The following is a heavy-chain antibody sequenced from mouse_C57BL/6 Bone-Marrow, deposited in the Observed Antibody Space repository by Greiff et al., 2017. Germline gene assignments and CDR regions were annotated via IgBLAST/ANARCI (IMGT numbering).Heavy chain of an antibody. CDR3: ARDRGNYYGSSYFFDY. Sequence: DVKLVESGEGLVKPGGSLKLSCAASGFTFSSYAMSWVRQTPEKRLEWVATISDGGSYTYYPDNVKGRFTISRDNAKNNLYLQMSHRKSEDTAMYYCARDRGNYYGSSYFFDYWGQGTTLTVSS. V-gene: IGHV5-4*01. CDR2: ISDGGSYT. J-gene: IGHJ2*01. CDR1: GFTFSSYA. D-gene: IGHD1-1*01.